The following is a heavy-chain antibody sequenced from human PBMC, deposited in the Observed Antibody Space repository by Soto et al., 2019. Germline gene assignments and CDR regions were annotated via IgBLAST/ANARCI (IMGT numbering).Heavy chain of an antibody. J-gene: IGHJ6*02. Sequence: GASVKVSCKASGYTFTSYYMHWVRQAPGQGLEWMGIINPSGGSTNYAQKFQGRVTMTRDTSTSTVYMELSSLRSEDTAVYYCARLLYGYGQTDYYYYGMDVWGQGTTVTVSS. CDR2: INPSGGST. V-gene: IGHV1-46*01. D-gene: IGHD3-3*01. CDR3: ARLLYGYGQTDYYYYGMDV. CDR1: GYTFTSYY.